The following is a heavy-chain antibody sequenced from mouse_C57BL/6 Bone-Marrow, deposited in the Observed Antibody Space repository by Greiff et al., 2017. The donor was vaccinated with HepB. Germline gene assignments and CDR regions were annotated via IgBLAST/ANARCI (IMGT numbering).Heavy chain of an antibody. Sequence: QVQLKESGPGLVAPSQSLSITCTVSGFSLTSYAISWVRQPPGKGLEWLGVIWAGGGTNYNSALKSRLSISKDNSKSQVFLKMNSLQTDDTARYYCARVRYGSSHWYFDVWGTGTTVTVSS. CDR1: GFSLTSYA. V-gene: IGHV2-9-1*01. CDR3: ARVRYGSSHWYFDV. J-gene: IGHJ1*03. D-gene: IGHD1-1*01. CDR2: IWAGGGT.